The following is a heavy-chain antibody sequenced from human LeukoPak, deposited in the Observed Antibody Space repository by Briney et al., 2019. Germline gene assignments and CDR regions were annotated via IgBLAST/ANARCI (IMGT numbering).Heavy chain of an antibody. CDR1: GFTFSSYA. D-gene: IGHD1-7*01. J-gene: IGHJ4*02. CDR3: AKDLLELRLCYFDY. CDR2: ISGSGGST. V-gene: IGHV3-23*01. Sequence: PGGSLRLSRAASGFTFSSYAMSWVRQAPGKGLEWVSAISGSGGSTYYADSVKGRFTISRDNSKNTLYLQMNSLRAEDTAVYYCAKDLLELRLCYFDYWGQGTLVTVSS.